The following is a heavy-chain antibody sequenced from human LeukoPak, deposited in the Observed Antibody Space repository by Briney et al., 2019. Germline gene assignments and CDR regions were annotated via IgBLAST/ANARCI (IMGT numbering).Heavy chain of an antibody. D-gene: IGHD6-13*01. V-gene: IGHV3-23*01. Sequence: GGSLRLSCAASGFTFSSYAMSWVRQAPGKGLEWVSAISGSGGSTYYADSVKGRFTISRDNSKNTLYLQMNSLRAEDTAVYYCAKDLNSSSWPAVYYYYYYGMDVWDQGSTVTVSS. J-gene: IGHJ6*02. CDR1: GFTFSSYA. CDR2: ISGSGGST. CDR3: AKDLNSSSWPAVYYYYYYGMDV.